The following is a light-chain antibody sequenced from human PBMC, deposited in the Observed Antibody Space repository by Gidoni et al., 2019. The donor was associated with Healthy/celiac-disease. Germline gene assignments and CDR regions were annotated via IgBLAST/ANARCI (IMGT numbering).Light chain of an antibody. V-gene: IGKV1-12*02. J-gene: IGKJ4*01. CDR1: QGIRSW. CDR2: AAS. CDR3: QQANSFSSLT. Sequence: DIQMTQTPSSVSASVGDRVTITCRASQGIRSWLAWYQQKAGKAPKLLIYAASSLQSGVPSRFSGSGSGTDFTLTISSLQPEDFATYYCQQANSFSSLTFGGXTKVEIK.